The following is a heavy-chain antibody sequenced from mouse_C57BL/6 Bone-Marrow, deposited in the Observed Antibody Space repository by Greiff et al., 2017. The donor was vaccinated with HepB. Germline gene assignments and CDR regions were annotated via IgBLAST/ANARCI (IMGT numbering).Heavy chain of an antibody. CDR1: GYAFTNYL. CDR3: ARSGFYSNYEAWFAY. V-gene: IGHV1-54*01. J-gene: IGHJ3*01. Sequence: QVQLQQSGAELVRPGTSVKVSCKASGYAFTNYLIEWVKQRPGQGLEWIGVINPGSGGNNYNEKFKGKATLTADKSSSTAYMQLSSLTSEDSAVYFCARSGFYSNYEAWFAYWGQGTLVTVSA. D-gene: IGHD2-5*01. CDR2: INPGSGGN.